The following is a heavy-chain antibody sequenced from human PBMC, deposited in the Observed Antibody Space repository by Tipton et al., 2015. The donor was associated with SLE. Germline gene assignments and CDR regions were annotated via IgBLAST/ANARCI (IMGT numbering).Heavy chain of an antibody. J-gene: IGHJ3*02. CDR2: IYYSGST. V-gene: IGHV4-39*07. CDR3: ARPYPPGIAVAGNAFDI. D-gene: IGHD6-19*01. Sequence: TLSLTCTVSGGSISSSSYYWGWIRQPPGKGLEWIGSIYYSGSTYYNPSLKSRVTISVDTSKNQFSLKLNSVTAADTAVYYCARPYPPGIAVAGNAFDIWGQGTMVTVSS. CDR1: GGSISSSSYY.